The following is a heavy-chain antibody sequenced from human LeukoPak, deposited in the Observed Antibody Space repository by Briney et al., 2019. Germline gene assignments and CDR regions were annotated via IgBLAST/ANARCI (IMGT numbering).Heavy chain of an antibody. Sequence: GGSLRLSCAASGFTFSSYGMHWVRQAPGKGLEWVAFIRYDGSNKYYADSVKGRFTISRDNSKNTLYLQMNSLRAEDTAVYYCAKDSEDIVVVPAAINYWGQGTLVTVSS. CDR1: GFTFSSYG. CDR3: AKDSEDIVVVPAAINY. J-gene: IGHJ4*02. CDR2: IRYDGSNK. V-gene: IGHV3-30*02. D-gene: IGHD2-2*02.